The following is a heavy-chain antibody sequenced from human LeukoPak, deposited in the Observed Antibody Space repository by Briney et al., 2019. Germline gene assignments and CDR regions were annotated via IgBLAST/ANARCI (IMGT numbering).Heavy chain of an antibody. J-gene: IGHJ4*02. D-gene: IGHD3-10*01. CDR2: IYYSGST. CDR1: GGSISSYY. V-gene: IGHV4-59*01. Sequence: PSETPSLTCTVSGGSISSYYWSWIRQPPGKGLEWIGYIYYSGSTNYNPSLKSRVTISVDTSKNQFSLKLSSVTAADTAVYYCARSGTYYYGSGSQFDYWGQGTLVTVSS. CDR3: ARSGTYYYGSGSQFDY.